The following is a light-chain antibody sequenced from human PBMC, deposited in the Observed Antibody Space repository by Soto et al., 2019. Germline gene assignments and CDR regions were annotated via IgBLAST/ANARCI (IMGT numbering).Light chain of an antibody. CDR1: SSNIGSNT. J-gene: IGLJ2*01. CDR3: AEWDDSLNGHVV. Sequence: QSVLTQPPSASGTPGQRVTISCSGSSSNIGSNTVNWSQQLPGTAPKLLIYSNNQRPSGVPDRFSGSKSGTSASLAISGLQSEDESDYYCAEWDDSLNGHVVFGGGTKLTVL. V-gene: IGLV1-44*01. CDR2: SNN.